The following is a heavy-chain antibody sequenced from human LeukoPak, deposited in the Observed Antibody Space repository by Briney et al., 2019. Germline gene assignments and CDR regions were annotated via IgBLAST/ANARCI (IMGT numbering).Heavy chain of an antibody. J-gene: IGHJ4*02. CDR1: GFTFSSYA. CDR2: ISYDGSNK. Sequence: PGGSLRLSCAASGFTFSSYAMHWVRQAPGKGLEWVAVISYDGSNKYYADSVKGRFTISRDNSKNTLYLQMNSLRAEDTAVYYCARDLGPYYDILTGYTPGGYWGQGTLVTVSS. CDR3: ARDLGPYYDILTGYTPGGY. D-gene: IGHD3-9*01. V-gene: IGHV3-30-3*01.